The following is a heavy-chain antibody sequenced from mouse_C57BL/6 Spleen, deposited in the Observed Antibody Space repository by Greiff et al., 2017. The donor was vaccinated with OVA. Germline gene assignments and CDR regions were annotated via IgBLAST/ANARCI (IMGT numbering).Heavy chain of an antibody. CDR2: IHPNSGST. CDR1: GYTFTSYW. J-gene: IGHJ4*01. CDR3: ARYEYDIYAMDY. V-gene: IGHV1-64*01. D-gene: IGHD2-4*01. Sequence: VQLQQPGAELVKPGASVKLSCKASGYTFTSYWMHWVKQRPGQGLEWIGMIHPNSGSTNYNEKFKSKATLTVDKSSSTAYMQLSSLTSEDSAVYYCARYEYDIYAMDYWGQGTSVTVSS.